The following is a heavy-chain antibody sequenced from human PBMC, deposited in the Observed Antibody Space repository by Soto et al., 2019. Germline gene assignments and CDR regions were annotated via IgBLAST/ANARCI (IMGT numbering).Heavy chain of an antibody. Sequence: GGSLRLSCEASGFIFTSYSMNWFRQAPGKGLEWVSYISHTSSAIFYADSVKGRFTISRDSAKNSLYLQMNSLRVEDTAVYFCARCTVGGADAWGQGTLVTVSS. D-gene: IGHD4-17*01. CDR2: ISHTSSAI. V-gene: IGHV3-48*01. J-gene: IGHJ5*02. CDR3: ARCTVGGADA. CDR1: GFIFTSYS.